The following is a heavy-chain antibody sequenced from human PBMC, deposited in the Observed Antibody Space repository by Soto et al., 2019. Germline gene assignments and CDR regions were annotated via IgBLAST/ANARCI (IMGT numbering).Heavy chain of an antibody. CDR1: GFTFSSYA. J-gene: IGHJ3*02. V-gene: IGHV3-23*01. Sequence: LRLSCAASGFTFSSYAMSWVRQAPGQGLEWVSAISGSGYSTYYADSVKGRFTISRDNSKNTLYLQMNSLRAEDTAVYYCAKAPYYYDSSGYYYTAFDIWGQGTMVTVSS. CDR2: ISGSGYST. CDR3: AKAPYYYDSSGYYYTAFDI. D-gene: IGHD3-22*01.